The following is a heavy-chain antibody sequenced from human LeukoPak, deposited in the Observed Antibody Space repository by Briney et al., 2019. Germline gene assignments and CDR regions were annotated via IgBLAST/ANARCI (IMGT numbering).Heavy chain of an antibody. J-gene: IGHJ4*02. Sequence: ASVTVSYKASGYTFTRYDINWVGQATGQGVEWMGWMNPNSGNTGYAQKFQGRVTMTRTTSISTAYMELSSLRSEDTAVYYCARALRIAAARFDYWGQGTLVTVSS. D-gene: IGHD6-13*01. CDR3: ARALRIAAARFDY. CDR2: MNPNSGNT. CDR1: GYTFTRYD. V-gene: IGHV1-8*01.